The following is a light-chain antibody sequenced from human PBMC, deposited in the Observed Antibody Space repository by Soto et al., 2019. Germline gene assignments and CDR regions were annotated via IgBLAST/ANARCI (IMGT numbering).Light chain of an antibody. Sequence: DIQMTQSPTSLSASVGDRVTITCRASQGIRNYVAWYQQIPGKAPKLLIYAASTLQSGVPARFSGSGSGTDFTLTFNGLQAEYFATYSCQKYSSVPVFGPGTKVEIK. CDR1: QGIRNY. V-gene: IGKV1-27*01. CDR3: QKYSSVPV. J-gene: IGKJ3*01. CDR2: AAS.